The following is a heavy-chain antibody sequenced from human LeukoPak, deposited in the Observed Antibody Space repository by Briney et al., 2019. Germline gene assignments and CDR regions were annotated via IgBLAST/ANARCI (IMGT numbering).Heavy chain of an antibody. Sequence: PGGSLRLSCVASGYTFSTYWMNWVRQAPGKGLEWVSHITASGTAMLYADSVKGRFTISRDNAKNSLYLQMNSLRAEDTAVYYCARGDDELELVDYWGQGTLVTVSS. J-gene: IGHJ4*02. D-gene: IGHD1-7*01. CDR3: ARGDDELELVDY. CDR2: ITASGTAM. V-gene: IGHV3-48*04. CDR1: GYTFSTYW.